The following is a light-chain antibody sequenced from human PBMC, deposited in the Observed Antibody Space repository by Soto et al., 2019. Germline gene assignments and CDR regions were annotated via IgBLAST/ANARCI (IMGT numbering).Light chain of an antibody. CDR2: EVS. Sequence: QSALTQPPSASGSPGQSVTISCTGTSSDVGGYNYVSWYQLHPGKAPKLMIYEVSKRPSGVPDRFSGSKSGNTASLTVSGLQAEDEADYFCCSYASSSTVFGTGTKLTVL. V-gene: IGLV2-8*01. CDR3: CSYASSSTV. J-gene: IGLJ1*01. CDR1: SSDVGGYNY.